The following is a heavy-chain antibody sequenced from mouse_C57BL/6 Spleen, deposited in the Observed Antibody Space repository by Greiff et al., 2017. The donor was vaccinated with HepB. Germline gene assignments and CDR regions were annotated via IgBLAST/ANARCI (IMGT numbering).Heavy chain of an antibody. CDR3: ARRGTARYYFDY. Sequence: VQLQQPGAELVRPGTSVKLSCKASGYTFTSYWMHWVKQRPGQGLEWIGVIDPSDSYTNYNQKFKGKATLTVDTSSSTAYMQLSSLTSEDSAVYYCARRGTARYYFDYWGQGTTLTVSS. D-gene: IGHD1-2*01. CDR2: IDPSDSYT. J-gene: IGHJ2*01. CDR1: GYTFTSYW. V-gene: IGHV1-59*01.